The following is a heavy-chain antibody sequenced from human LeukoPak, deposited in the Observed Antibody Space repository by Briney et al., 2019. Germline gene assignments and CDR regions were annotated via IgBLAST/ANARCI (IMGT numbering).Heavy chain of an antibody. CDR2: INHSGST. Sequence: PSETLSLTCAVYGGSFSGYYWSWIRQPPGKGLEWIGEINHSGSTNYNPSLKSRVTISVDTSKNQFSLKLSSVTAADTAVYYCARRITMVRGVTKSYFDYWGQGTLVTVSS. J-gene: IGHJ4*02. CDR3: ARRITMVRGVTKSYFDY. CDR1: GGSFSGYY. D-gene: IGHD3-10*01. V-gene: IGHV4-34*01.